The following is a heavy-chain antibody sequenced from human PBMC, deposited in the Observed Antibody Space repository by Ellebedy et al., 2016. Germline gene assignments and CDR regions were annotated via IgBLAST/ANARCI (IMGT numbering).Heavy chain of an antibody. J-gene: IGHJ4*02. CDR3: ARNGYYAIDY. D-gene: IGHD3-3*01. Sequence: SETLSLTCTVSGGSISSYYWSWIRQPPGKGLEWIGYIYYSGSTNYNPSLKSRVTISVDTPKNQFSLKLNSVTAADTAVYYCARNGYYAIDYWGQGALVTVSS. CDR1: GGSISSYY. CDR2: IYYSGST. V-gene: IGHV4-59*12.